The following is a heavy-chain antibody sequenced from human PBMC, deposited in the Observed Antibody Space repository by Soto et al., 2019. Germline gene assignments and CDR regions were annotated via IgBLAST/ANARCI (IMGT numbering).Heavy chain of an antibody. Sequence: PSETLSLTCAVYGGSFSGYYWSWIRQPPGKGLEWIGEINRSGSTNYNPSLKSRVTISVDTSKNQFSLKLSSVTAADTAVYYCARGDDYGDPPLYWGQGTMVSVSS. V-gene: IGHV4-34*01. CDR1: GGSFSGYY. CDR3: ARGDDYGDPPLY. D-gene: IGHD4-17*01. J-gene: IGHJ4*02. CDR2: INRSGST.